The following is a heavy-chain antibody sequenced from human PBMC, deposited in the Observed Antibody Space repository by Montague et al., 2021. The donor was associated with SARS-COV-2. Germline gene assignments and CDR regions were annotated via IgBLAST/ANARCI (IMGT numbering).Heavy chain of an antibody. V-gene: IGHV3-49*04. CDR1: GFTFGDYA. CDR3: TRDTYYDILTGFDP. D-gene: IGHD3-9*01. CDR2: IRSKAYGGTT. J-gene: IGHJ5*02. Sequence: SLRLSCPASGFTFGDYAMSWVRQAPGKGLEWVGFIRSKAYGGTTEYAASVKGRFTISRDDSKSIAYLQMNSLKTEDTAVYYCTRDTYYDILTGFDPWGQGTLVTVSS.